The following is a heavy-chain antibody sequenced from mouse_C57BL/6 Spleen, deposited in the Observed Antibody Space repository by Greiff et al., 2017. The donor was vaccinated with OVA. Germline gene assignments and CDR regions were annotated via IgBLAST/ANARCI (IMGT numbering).Heavy chain of an antibody. Sequence: EVKLQESGPGLVKPSQSLSLTCSVTGYSITSGYYWNWIRQFPGNKLEWMGYISYDGSNNYNPSLKNRISITRDTSKNQLFLKMNSVTTEDAATYYCARDRFGYWGQGTTLTVSS. CDR3: ARDRFGY. J-gene: IGHJ2*01. V-gene: IGHV3-6*01. CDR2: ISYDGSN. CDR1: GYSITSGYY.